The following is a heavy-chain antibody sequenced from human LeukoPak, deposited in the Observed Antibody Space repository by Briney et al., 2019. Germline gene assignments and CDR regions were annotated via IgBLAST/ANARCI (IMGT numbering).Heavy chain of an antibody. Sequence: SETLSLTCSVSGGSISSDYWSWIRQPPGKGLEWIGYMYYTGSNNYNPSFKSRVTISLATSKTQFSLKLSSVTPADTAVYYCARVSVVYGRGVWGQGTTVTVSS. CDR3: ARVSVVYGRGV. V-gene: IGHV4-59*01. J-gene: IGHJ6*02. CDR2: MYYTGSN. CDR1: GGSISSDY.